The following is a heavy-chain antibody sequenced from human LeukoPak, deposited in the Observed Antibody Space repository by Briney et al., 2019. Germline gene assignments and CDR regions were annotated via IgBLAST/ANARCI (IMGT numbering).Heavy chain of an antibody. Sequence: SETLSLTCTVSGGSISSYYWSWIRQPPGKGLEWIGYIYYSGSTNYNPSLKSRVTISVDTSKNQFSLKLSSVTAADTAVYYCARDGVVPATYYFDYWGQGTLVPVSS. J-gene: IGHJ4*02. CDR3: ARDGVVPATYYFDY. CDR2: IYYSGST. D-gene: IGHD3-3*01. V-gene: IGHV4-59*01. CDR1: GGSISSYY.